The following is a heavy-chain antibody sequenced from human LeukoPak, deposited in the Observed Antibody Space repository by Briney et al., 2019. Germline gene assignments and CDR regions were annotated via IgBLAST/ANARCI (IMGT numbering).Heavy chain of an antibody. J-gene: IGHJ4*02. D-gene: IGHD3-10*01. CDR1: GYTSSNYC. CDR3: ARESGFYASGGRY. Sequence: GASVKVSCKASGYTSSNYCIHWLRQAPGQGFEWMGIFNPTYSTPIYAQAFEGRVTMTRDTSINTAYMELTSLRSDDTAVYYCARESGFYASGGRYWGQGTLVIVSS. V-gene: IGHV1-46*01. CDR2: FNPTYSTP.